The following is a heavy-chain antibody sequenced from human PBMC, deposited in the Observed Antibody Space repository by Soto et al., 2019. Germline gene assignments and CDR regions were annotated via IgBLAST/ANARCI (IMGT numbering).Heavy chain of an antibody. J-gene: IGHJ5*02. V-gene: IGHV4-31*03. CDR3: ARGVAVARLYWFDP. CDR1: GDSMSSGVYY. Sequence: TLSLTCSVSGDSMSSGVYYWTWIRQPPGKGLEWIGYIYYKGSTHYNPSLKSRTTISLDTSKNQFYLTLSSVTAVDTAIYYCARGVAVARLYWFDPWGQGTPVTASS. D-gene: IGHD6-19*01. CDR2: IYYKGST.